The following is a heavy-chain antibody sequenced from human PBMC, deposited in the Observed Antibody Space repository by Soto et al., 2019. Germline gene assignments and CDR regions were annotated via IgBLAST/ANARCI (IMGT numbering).Heavy chain of an antibody. CDR2: ISGSSSTM. Sequence: EVQLVESGGGLVQPGGSLRLSCVASGFTFSSYSMNWVRQAPGKGLEWLSYISGSSSTMYYADSVKGRFTISRDNAKNSLYLQMNSLRDEDTAVYYCARNLGYCSGGSCCEPSRVCAFDIWGQGTMVTVSS. J-gene: IGHJ3*02. CDR3: ARNLGYCSGGSCCEPSRVCAFDI. CDR1: GFTFSSYS. D-gene: IGHD2-15*01. V-gene: IGHV3-48*02.